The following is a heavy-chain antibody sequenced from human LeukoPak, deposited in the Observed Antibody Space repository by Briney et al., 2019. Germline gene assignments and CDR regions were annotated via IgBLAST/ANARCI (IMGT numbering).Heavy chain of an antibody. Sequence: GESLKISCKGSGYSFTSYWIGWVRQMPGKGLEWMGIIYPGDSDTRYSPSFQGQVTISADESISTAYLQWSSLKASDTAMYYCARRGETYYDFWSGYFFFDYWGQGTLVTVSS. CDR3: ARRGETYYDFWSGYFFFDY. V-gene: IGHV5-51*01. CDR1: GYSFTSYW. CDR2: IYPGDSDT. J-gene: IGHJ4*02. D-gene: IGHD3-3*01.